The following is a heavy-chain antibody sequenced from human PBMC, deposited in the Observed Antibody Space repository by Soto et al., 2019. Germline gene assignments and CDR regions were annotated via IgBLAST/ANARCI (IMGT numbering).Heavy chain of an antibody. V-gene: IGHV3-23*01. CDR1: GFTFSSYA. CDR3: AKPPHSDSYEMDV. D-gene: IGHD2-21*01. J-gene: IGHJ6*04. Sequence: LSLTCAASGFTFSSYAMSWVRQAPGKGLEWVSAISGSGGSTYYADSVKGRFTISRDNSKNTLYLQMNSLRAEDTAVYYCAKPPHSDSYEMDVWGKGTTVTVSS. CDR2: ISGSGGST.